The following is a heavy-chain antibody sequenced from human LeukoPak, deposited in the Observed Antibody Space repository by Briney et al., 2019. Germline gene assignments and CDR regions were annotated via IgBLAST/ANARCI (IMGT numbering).Heavy chain of an antibody. CDR1: GGSISSYY. Sequence: SETLSLTCTVSGGSISSYYWSWIRQPPVKGLEWIGYIYYSGSTNYNPSLKSRVTISVDTSKNQFSLKLSSVTAADTAVYYCARHLPIYGDYDFDPWGQGTLVTVSS. J-gene: IGHJ5*02. CDR3: ARHLPIYGDYDFDP. V-gene: IGHV4-59*08. D-gene: IGHD4-17*01. CDR2: IYYSGST.